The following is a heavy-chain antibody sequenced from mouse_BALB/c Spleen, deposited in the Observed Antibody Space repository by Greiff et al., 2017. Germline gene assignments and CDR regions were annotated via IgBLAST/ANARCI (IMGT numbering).Heavy chain of an antibody. D-gene: IGHD1-1*01. CDR2: IYPGNGDT. V-gene: IGHV1-12*01. CDR1: GYTFTSYN. J-gene: IGHJ4*01. CDR3: ARSPLRDYAMDY. Sequence: QVQLQQPGAELVKPGASVKMSCKASGYTFTSYNMHWVKQTPGQGLEWIGAIYPGNGDTSYNQKFKGKATLTADKSSSTAYMQLSSLTSEDSAVYYCARSPLRDYAMDYWGQGTSVTVSS.